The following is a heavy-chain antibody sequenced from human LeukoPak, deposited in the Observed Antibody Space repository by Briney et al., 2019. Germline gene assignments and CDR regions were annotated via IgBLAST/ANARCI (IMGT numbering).Heavy chain of an antibody. CDR3: ARDGTTTDDY. CDR1: GYTFTNFG. Sequence: ASVKVSCKASGYTFTNFGISWVRQAPGQGLEWMGWISAYNDNTNYAQKFQGRVTMTTDTSTSTAYMELRSLRSDDTAVYYCARDGTTTDDYWGQGTLVTVCS. V-gene: IGHV1-18*01. CDR2: ISAYNDNT. J-gene: IGHJ4*02. D-gene: IGHD1-26*01.